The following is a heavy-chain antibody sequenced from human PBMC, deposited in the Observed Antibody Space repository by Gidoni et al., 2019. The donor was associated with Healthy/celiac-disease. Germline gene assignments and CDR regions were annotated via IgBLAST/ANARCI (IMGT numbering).Heavy chain of an antibody. CDR2: IKPSGESN. CDR1: GYNFKSYY. V-gene: IGHV1-46*02. CDR3: ARDPRWYDTRGYYPDY. J-gene: IGHJ4*02. Sequence: QVQLVQSGAEVLRPGASVKVSCKSSGYNFKSYYIHWVRQAPGQGLQWMGIIKPSGESNVNGQMFQGRVTMTRDPVRSTVYMELARLGTDDPAVYYCARDPRWYDTRGYYPDYWGQGTPVTGSS. D-gene: IGHD3-22*01.